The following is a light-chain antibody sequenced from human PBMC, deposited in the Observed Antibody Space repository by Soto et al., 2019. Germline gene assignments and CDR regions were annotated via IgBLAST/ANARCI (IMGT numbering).Light chain of an antibody. CDR3: QQRSDWPLT. CDR1: QSVSSR. Sequence: EIVLTQSPATLSLSPGEGATLSCRASQSVSSRLAWYQQKPDQAPRLLIYDASERATGTPVRFSGGGSGTDFTLTISGLEPEDFAFYYCQQRSDWPLTFGGGTKLEIK. CDR2: DAS. V-gene: IGKV3-11*01. J-gene: IGKJ4*01.